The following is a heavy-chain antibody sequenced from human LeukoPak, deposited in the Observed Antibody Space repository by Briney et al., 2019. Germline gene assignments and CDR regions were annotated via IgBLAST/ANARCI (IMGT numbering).Heavy chain of an antibody. V-gene: IGHV3-23*01. J-gene: IGHJ4*02. CDR1: GFTFSSYA. CDR2: ISGSGGGT. D-gene: IGHD3-22*01. Sequence: GGSLRLSCAASGFTFSSYAMSWVRQAPGKGLEWVSAISGSGGGTYYADSVKGRFTISRDNSKNTLYLQMNSLRAEDTAVYYCAKDTYYYDSSGYYPGYWGQGTLVTVSS. CDR3: AKDTYYYDSSGYYPGY.